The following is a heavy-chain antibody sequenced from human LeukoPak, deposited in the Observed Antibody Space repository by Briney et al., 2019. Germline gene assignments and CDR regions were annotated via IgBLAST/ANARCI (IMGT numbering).Heavy chain of an antibody. CDR1: GGSISSGGSS. J-gene: IGHJ4*02. CDR2: IYHSGST. Sequence: SQTLSLTCAVSGGSISSGGSSWSWIRQPPGTGLEWIGYIYHSGSTYYNPSLKSRVTISVDRSKNQFSLKLSSVTAADTAVYYCAKDAGTEFDYWGQGTLATVSS. V-gene: IGHV4-30-2*01. CDR3: AKDAGTEFDY. D-gene: IGHD6-13*01.